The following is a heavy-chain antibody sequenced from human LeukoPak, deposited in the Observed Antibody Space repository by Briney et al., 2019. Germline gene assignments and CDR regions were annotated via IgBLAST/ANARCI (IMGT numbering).Heavy chain of an antibody. D-gene: IGHD3-22*01. CDR1: GFTFSNAW. CDR3: TTVTHDSSGYYPTYYFDY. CDR2: IKSKTDGGTT. Sequence: GGSLRLSCAASGFTFSNAWMSWVRQAPGKGLEWVGRIKSKTDGGTTDYAAPVKGRFTISRDDSKNTLYLQMNSLQTEDTAVYYCTTVTHDSSGYYPTYYFDYWGQGTLVTVSS. J-gene: IGHJ4*02. V-gene: IGHV3-15*01.